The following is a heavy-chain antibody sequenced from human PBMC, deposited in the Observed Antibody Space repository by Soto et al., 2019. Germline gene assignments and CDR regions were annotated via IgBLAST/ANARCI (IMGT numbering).Heavy chain of an antibody. Sequence: LPETLSLTCTVSGGPISSYYWSWIRQPPGKGLEWIGYIYYSGSTNYNPSLKSRVTISVDTSKNQFSLKLSTVTAADTAVYYCARHNYGSGSTYFDYWGQGTLVTVSS. J-gene: IGHJ4*02. D-gene: IGHD3-10*01. CDR1: GGPISSYY. CDR2: IYYSGST. CDR3: ARHNYGSGSTYFDY. V-gene: IGHV4-59*01.